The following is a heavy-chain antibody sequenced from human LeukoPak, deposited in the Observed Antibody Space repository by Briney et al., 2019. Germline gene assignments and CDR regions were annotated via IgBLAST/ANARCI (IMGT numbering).Heavy chain of an antibody. D-gene: IGHD6-19*01. J-gene: IGHJ4*02. CDR3: ARGVRIAVAGYIDY. CDR2: ISYDGSNK. CDR1: GFTFSSYA. Sequence: GGSLRLSCAASGFTFSSYAMHWVRQAPGKGLEWVAAISYDGSNKKYADSVKGRFTISRDNSKNMLYLQMNSLRAEDRTVYYCARGVRIAVAGYIDYWGQGTPVTVSS. V-gene: IGHV3-30*04.